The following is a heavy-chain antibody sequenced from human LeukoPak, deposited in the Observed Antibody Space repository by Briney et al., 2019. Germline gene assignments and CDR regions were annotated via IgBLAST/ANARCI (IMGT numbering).Heavy chain of an antibody. J-gene: IGHJ4*02. CDR3: ARGGGITMIVESDSFFDY. CDR1: GGSVSSGSYY. Sequence: SETLSLTCTVSGGSVSSGSYYWSWIRQLPGKGLEWIGYIYYSGRTNYNPSLKSRVTISVDTSKNQFSLKLSSVTAADTAVYYCARGGGITMIVESDSFFDYWGQGTLVTVSS. V-gene: IGHV4-61*01. CDR2: IYYSGRT. D-gene: IGHD3-22*01.